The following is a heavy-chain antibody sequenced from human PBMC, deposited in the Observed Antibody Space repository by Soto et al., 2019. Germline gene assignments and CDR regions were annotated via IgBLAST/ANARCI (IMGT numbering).Heavy chain of an antibody. D-gene: IGHD2-2*01. CDR1: GYTFTGYY. CDR2: INPNSGDT. Sequence: GASVKVSCKASGYTFTGYYIHWVRQAPGQGLEWMGWINPNSGDTQFAQKFQGRVTMTRDTSISTAYMELSRLRSDDTAVYYCARLTVPLDIVVLPAASFDFWGQGALVTVSS. V-gene: IGHV1-2*02. J-gene: IGHJ4*02. CDR3: ARLTVPLDIVVLPAASFDF.